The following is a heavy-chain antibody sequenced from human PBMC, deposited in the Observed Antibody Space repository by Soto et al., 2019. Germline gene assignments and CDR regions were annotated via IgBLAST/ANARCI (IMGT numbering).Heavy chain of an antibody. Sequence: GGSLRLSCAASGFIFSNYGMHWVRQAPGKGLEWVAVISDDGRNKYYADFVKGRFTISRDNSKNTLYLQMNSLRAEDTAVYYCAKETVTRHDYWGQGTLVTVSS. J-gene: IGHJ4*02. CDR2: ISDDGRNK. CDR3: AKETVTRHDY. CDR1: GFIFSNYG. V-gene: IGHV3-30*18. D-gene: IGHD4-17*01.